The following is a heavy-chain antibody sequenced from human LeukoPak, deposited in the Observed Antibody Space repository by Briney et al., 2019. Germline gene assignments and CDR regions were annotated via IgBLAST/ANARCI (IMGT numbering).Heavy chain of an antibody. D-gene: IGHD6-19*01. CDR3: AGRYSSGWYYYYYGMDV. V-gene: IGHV4-59*01. Sequence: SETLSLTCTVSGGSISSYYWGWIRQPPGKGLEWIGYIYYSGSTNYNPSLKSRVTISVDTSKNQFSLKLSSVTAADTAVYYCAGRYSSGWYYYYYGMDVWGQGTTVTVSS. J-gene: IGHJ6*02. CDR1: GGSISSYY. CDR2: IYYSGST.